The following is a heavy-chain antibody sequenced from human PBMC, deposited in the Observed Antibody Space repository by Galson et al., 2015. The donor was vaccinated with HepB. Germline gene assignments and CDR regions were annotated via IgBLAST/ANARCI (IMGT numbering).Heavy chain of an antibody. CDR2: ISYDGSNK. CDR1: GFTFSSYA. D-gene: IGHD3-10*01. J-gene: IGHJ4*02. CDR3: ARVWFGELSDPADFDY. Sequence: SLRLSCAASGFTFSSYAMHWVRQAPGKGLEWVAVISYDGSNKYYADSVKGRFTISRDNSKNTLYLQMNSLRAEDTAVYYCARVWFGELSDPADFDYWGQGTLVTVSS. V-gene: IGHV3-30*04.